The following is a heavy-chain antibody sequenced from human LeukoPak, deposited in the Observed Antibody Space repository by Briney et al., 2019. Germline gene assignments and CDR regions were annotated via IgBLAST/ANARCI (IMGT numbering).Heavy chain of an antibody. CDR3: ARDRTTVTTYYFDY. J-gene: IGHJ4*02. CDR2: ISAYNGNT. D-gene: IGHD4-17*01. Sequence: ASVKVSCKASGYTFTSYGISWVRQAPGQGLEWMGWISAYNGNTNYAQKLQGRVTMTTDTSTSTAYMEPRSLRSDDTAVYYCARDRTTVTTYYFDYWGQGTLVTVSS. CDR1: GYTFTSYG. V-gene: IGHV1-18*01.